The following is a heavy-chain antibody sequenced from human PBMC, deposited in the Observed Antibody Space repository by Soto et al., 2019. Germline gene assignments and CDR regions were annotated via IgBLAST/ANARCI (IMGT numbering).Heavy chain of an antibody. Sequence: ASVTVSCKASGGTFISYAISLVRQAPGQGLEWMGGIIPIFGTANYAQKFQGRVTITADESTSTAYMELSSLRSEDTAVYYCARVGIAEIYYFDYWGQGTLVTVSS. CDR2: IIPIFGTA. V-gene: IGHV1-69*13. J-gene: IGHJ4*02. CDR3: ARVGIAEIYYFDY. D-gene: IGHD6-13*01. CDR1: GGTFISYA.